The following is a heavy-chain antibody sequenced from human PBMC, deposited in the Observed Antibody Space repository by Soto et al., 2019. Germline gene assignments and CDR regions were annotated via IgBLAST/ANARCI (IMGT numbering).Heavy chain of an antibody. J-gene: IGHJ4*02. D-gene: IGHD2-15*01. Sequence: TLSLTFGVSGGSLSGATYSWNWIRQPPGKGLEWIGYIFPRGTTYYNPSLKSRVTISIDVSKHQFSLGLRSLTAADTAVYFCGGSREFGYWSKGTMVTVXS. V-gene: IGHV4-30-2*01. CDR3: GGSREFGY. CDR1: GGSLSGATYS. CDR2: IFPRGTT.